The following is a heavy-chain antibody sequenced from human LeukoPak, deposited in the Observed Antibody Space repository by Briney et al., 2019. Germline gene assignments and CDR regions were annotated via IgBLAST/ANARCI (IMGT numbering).Heavy chain of an antibody. Sequence: VASVKVSCKASGGTFSSYAISWVRQAPGQGLGWMGGIIPIFGTANYAQKFQGRVTITTDEATSTAYMELSSLRSEDTAVYYCAGGRMATNPLYFDYWGQGTLVTVSS. J-gene: IGHJ4*02. D-gene: IGHD5-24*01. CDR3: AGGRMATNPLYFDY. CDR1: GGTFSSYA. CDR2: IIPIFGTA. V-gene: IGHV1-69*05.